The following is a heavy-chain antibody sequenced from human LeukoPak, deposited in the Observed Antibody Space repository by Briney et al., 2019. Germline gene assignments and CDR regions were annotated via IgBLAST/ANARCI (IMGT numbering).Heavy chain of an antibody. Sequence: GGSLRLSCGASGFTVSSNHMSWVRQAPGKGLEWVANIKQDGSEKYYVDSVKGRFTISRDNAKNSLYLQMNSLRAEDTAVYYCAREVVTADFDYWGQGTLVTVSS. D-gene: IGHD2-21*02. V-gene: IGHV3-7*03. J-gene: IGHJ4*02. CDR1: GFTVSSNH. CDR2: IKQDGSEK. CDR3: AREVVTADFDY.